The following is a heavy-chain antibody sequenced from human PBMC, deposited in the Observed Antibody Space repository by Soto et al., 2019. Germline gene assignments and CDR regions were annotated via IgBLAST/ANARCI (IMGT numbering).Heavy chain of an antibody. D-gene: IGHD6-13*01. CDR1: GYTFTSYG. CDR3: ARAVGYSSSWYRDYYYGMDV. Sequence: GASVKVSCKASGYTFTSYGISWVRQAPGQGLEWMGWINPNSGGTNYAQKFQGWVTMTRDTSISTAYMELSRLRSDDTAVYYCARAVGYSSSWYRDYYYGMDVWGQGTTVTVSS. V-gene: IGHV1-2*04. CDR2: INPNSGGT. J-gene: IGHJ6*02.